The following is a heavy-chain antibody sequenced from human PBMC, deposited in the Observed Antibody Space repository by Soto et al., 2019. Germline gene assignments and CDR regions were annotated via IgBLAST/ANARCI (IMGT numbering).Heavy chain of an antibody. V-gene: IGHV1-69*14. CDR3: VRVVAIPGYPDN. J-gene: IGHJ4*02. Sequence: QVQLVQSGAEVRQPASSVKVSCKTSGATFSSYAITWVRQAPGQGLEWMGGIVPTVDTSTYAQKFQGRVTITADKLPKTVYMEPSSLRSDDTAVYYCVRVVAIPGYPDNWGQGTLVTVSS. CDR2: IVPTVDTS. D-gene: IGHD5-12*01. CDR1: GATFSSYA.